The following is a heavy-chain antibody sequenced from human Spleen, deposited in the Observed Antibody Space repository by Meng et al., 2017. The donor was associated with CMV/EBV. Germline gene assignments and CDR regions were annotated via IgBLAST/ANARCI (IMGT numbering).Heavy chain of an antibody. V-gene: IGHV1-46*01. Sequence: ASVKVSCKASGYTFTNYYLHWVRQAPGQGLVWMGTINPSGGSATYAQNFQGRVTMTRDTSTSTVYMDLSTLRSDDTAVYYCVRDRNIVVVPAAIDLYTDFEYWGQGTLVTVSS. J-gene: IGHJ4*02. D-gene: IGHD2-2*02. CDR1: GYTFTNYY. CDR2: INPSGGSA. CDR3: VRDRNIVVVPAAIDLYTDFEY.